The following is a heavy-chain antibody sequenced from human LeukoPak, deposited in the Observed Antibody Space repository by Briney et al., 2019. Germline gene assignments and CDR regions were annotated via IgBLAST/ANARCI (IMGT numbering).Heavy chain of an antibody. CDR1: GFTFSSYW. V-gene: IGHV3-7*01. D-gene: IGHD2-2*03. CDR3: ARDGYCSSTSCSPGLDYYYMDV. Sequence: GGSLRLSCAASGFTFSSYWMSWVRQAPGKGLEWVGNIKQDGSEKYYVDSVKGRFTISRDNAKNSLYLQMNSLRAGDTAVYYCARDGYCSSTSCSPGLDYYYMDVWGKGTTVTVSS. J-gene: IGHJ6*03. CDR2: IKQDGSEK.